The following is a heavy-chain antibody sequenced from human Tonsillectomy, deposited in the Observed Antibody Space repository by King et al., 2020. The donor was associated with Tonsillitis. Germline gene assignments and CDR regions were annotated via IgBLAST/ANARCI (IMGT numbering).Heavy chain of an antibody. V-gene: IGHV3-74*01. CDR1: GFTFSSYW. D-gene: IGHD6-19*01. CDR2: INSDGSST. J-gene: IGHJ6*02. Sequence: VQLVESGGGLVQPGGSLRLSCAASGFTFSSYWMHWVRQAPGKGLVWISHINSDGSSTSYADSVKGRFTISRDNAKNTLYLQMNSLRAEDTAVYYCARADVFSGWPDYYYYAMDVWGQGTTVTVSS. CDR3: ARADVFSGWPDYYYYAMDV.